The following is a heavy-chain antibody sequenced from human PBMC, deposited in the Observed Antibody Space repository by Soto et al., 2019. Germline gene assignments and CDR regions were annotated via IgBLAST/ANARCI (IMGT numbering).Heavy chain of an antibody. Sequence: GGSLRLSCAASGFTFSSYAMSWVRQAPGKGLEWVSAFSGSGSSTYYADSVKGRFTISRDNSKNTLYLQMNSLRAEDTAVFYCAKASGSYTNNCFDSWGQGTLVTVSS. CDR3: AKASGSYTNNCFDS. J-gene: IGHJ4*02. D-gene: IGHD3-10*01. CDR1: GFTFSSYA. CDR2: FSGSGSST. V-gene: IGHV3-23*01.